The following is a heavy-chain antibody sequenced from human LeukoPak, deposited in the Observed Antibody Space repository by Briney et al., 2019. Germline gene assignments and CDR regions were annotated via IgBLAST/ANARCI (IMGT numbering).Heavy chain of an antibody. J-gene: IGHJ3*02. Sequence: GGSLRLSCAASGFTFSSYWMHWVREAPGKGLVWGSRINSDGSSTSYADSVKGRFTISRDNPKNTLYLQMNSLRAEDTAVYYCARDYCSGGSCSLGDAFDIWGQGTMVTVSS. V-gene: IGHV3-74*01. CDR3: ARDYCSGGSCSLGDAFDI. CDR1: GFTFSSYW. CDR2: INSDGSST. D-gene: IGHD2-15*01.